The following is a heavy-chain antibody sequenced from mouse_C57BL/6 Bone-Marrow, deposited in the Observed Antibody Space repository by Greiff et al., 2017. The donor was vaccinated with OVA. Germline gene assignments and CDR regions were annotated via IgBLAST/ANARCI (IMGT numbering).Heavy chain of an antibody. J-gene: IGHJ1*03. V-gene: IGHV5-9-1*02. Sequence: DVMLVESGEGLVKPGGSLKLSCAASGFTFSSYAMSWVRQTPEKRLEWVAYISSGGDYIYYADTVKGRFTISRDNARNTLYLQMSSLKSEDTAMYYCTREGNYYGSRDFDVWGTGTTVTVSS. CDR3: TREGNYYGSRDFDV. D-gene: IGHD1-1*01. CDR1: GFTFSSYA. CDR2: ISSGGDYI.